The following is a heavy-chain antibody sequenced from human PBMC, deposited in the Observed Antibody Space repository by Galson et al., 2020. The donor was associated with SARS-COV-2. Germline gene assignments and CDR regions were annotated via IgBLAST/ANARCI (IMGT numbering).Heavy chain of an antibody. J-gene: IGHJ6*02. V-gene: IGHV3-33*01. CDR3: ASTPWPRDGMDV. CDR1: GFTFSSYG. Sequence: GGSLRLSCAASGFTFSSYGMHWVRQAPGKGLEWVAVIWYDGSNKYYADSVKGRFTISRDNSKNTLYLQMNSLRAEDTAVYYCASTPWPRDGMDVWGQGTTVTVSS. CDR2: IWYDGSNK.